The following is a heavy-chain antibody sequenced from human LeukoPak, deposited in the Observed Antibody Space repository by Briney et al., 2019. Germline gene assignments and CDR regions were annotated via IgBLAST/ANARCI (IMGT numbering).Heavy chain of an antibody. CDR3: ARDSSMLRGPLVIYYFDF. CDR2: ISGGGDAT. D-gene: IGHD3-10*01. Sequence: GGSLRLSCAASDFSSITYAMSWVRQAPGKGLEWVSTISGGGDATYYADSVKGRFTISRDNSKNTLYLQMNSLRVEDTAVYYCARDSSMLRGPLVIYYFDFWGQGTLVTVSS. V-gene: IGHV3-23*01. CDR1: DFSSITYA. J-gene: IGHJ4*02.